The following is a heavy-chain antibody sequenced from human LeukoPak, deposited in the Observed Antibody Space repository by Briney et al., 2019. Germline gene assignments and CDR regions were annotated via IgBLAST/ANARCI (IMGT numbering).Heavy chain of an antibody. V-gene: IGHV3-74*01. Sequence: GSLRLSCAASGFTFSNYWMHWVRQAPGKGLEWVSRINPDGSSSNYADSVKGRFTMSRDNAKSMVYLQMDGLRAEDTAVFSCVRQAVSGDSGIAYWGRGVLVTVSS. CDR1: GFTFSNYW. J-gene: IGHJ4*02. CDR3: VRQAVSGDSGIAY. D-gene: IGHD4-17*01. CDR2: INPDGSSS.